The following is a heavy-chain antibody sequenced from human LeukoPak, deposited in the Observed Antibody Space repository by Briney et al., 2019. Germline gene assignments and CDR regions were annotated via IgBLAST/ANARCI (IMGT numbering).Heavy chain of an antibody. D-gene: IGHD2-2*02. Sequence: SETLSLTCTVSGGSISSGGYYWSWIRQPPGKGLEWIGYIYHSGSSYYNPSLKSRVTISVDRSKNQFSLKLSSVTAADTAVYYCARARDIVVVPAAIGGFDPWGQGTLVTVSS. V-gene: IGHV4-30-2*01. CDR3: ARARDIVVVPAAIGGFDP. CDR1: GGSISSGGYY. CDR2: IYHSGSS. J-gene: IGHJ5*02.